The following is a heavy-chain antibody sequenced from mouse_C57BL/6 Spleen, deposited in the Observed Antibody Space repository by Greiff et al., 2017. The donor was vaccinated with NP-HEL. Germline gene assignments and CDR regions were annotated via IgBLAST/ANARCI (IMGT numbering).Heavy chain of an antibody. V-gene: IGHV1-77*01. CDR3: ARCGTTVVAPHAWFAY. CDR1: GYTFTDYY. Sequence: VQLQQSGAELVKPGASVKISCKASGYTFTDYYINWVKQRPGQGLEWIGKIGPGSGSTYYNEKFKGKATLTADKSSSTAYMQLSSLTSEDSAVYFCARCGTTVVAPHAWFAYWGQGTLVTVSA. CDR2: IGPGSGST. D-gene: IGHD1-1*01. J-gene: IGHJ3*01.